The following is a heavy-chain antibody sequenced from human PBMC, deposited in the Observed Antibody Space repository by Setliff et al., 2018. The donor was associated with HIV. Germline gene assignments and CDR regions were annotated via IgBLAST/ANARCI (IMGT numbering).Heavy chain of an antibody. CDR2: IYASGST. CDR3: ARGGPGYYDYPYFDS. Sequence: SETLSLTCTVSGGSINSGSYYWNWIRQPAGKGLEWIGHIYASGSTNYNPSLKSRVTMSVDTSKNQFSLKLNSLIAADTAVYFCARGGPGYYDYPYFDSWGQGTLVTVSS. CDR1: GGSINSGSYY. J-gene: IGHJ4*02. V-gene: IGHV4-61*09. D-gene: IGHD3-22*01.